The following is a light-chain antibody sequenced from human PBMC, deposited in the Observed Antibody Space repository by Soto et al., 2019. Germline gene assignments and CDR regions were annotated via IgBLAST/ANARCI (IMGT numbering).Light chain of an antibody. CDR2: LNSDGSH. CDR3: QTWGTGLLV. J-gene: IGLJ3*02. Sequence: QSVLTQSPSASASLGASFKLTCTLSSGHSSYAIAWHQQQPEKGPRYLMKLNSDGSHSKGDGIPDRFSGSSSGAERYLTISSLQSEDEADYYCQTWGTGLLVFGGGTKVTVL. CDR1: SGHSSYA. V-gene: IGLV4-69*01.